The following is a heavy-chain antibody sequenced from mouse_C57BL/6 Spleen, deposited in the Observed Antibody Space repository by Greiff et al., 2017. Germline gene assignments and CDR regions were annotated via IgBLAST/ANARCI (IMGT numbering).Heavy chain of an antibody. CDR1: GYSFTSYY. V-gene: IGHV1-66*01. CDR3: ARWAYGNYDY. CDR2: IYPGSGNT. Sequence: QVQLQQSGPELVKPGASVKISCTASGYSFTSYYIHWVKQRPGQGLEWIGWIYPGSGNTKYNEKFKGKATLTADTSSSTSYMQLSSLTSEDSAVYYCARWAYGNYDYWGQGTTLTVSS. D-gene: IGHD2-10*02. J-gene: IGHJ2*01.